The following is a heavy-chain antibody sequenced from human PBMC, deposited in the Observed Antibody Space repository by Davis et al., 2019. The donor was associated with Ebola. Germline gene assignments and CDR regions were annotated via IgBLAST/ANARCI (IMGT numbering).Heavy chain of an antibody. CDR1: GYSFTSYW. J-gene: IGHJ4*02. CDR3: ARQEALYGSIDN. Sequence: GESLKISCKGSGYSFTSYWIGWVRQMPRKGLEWMGIIYPGDSDTRYRPPFEGQVTISVDRSITTAYLQWSSLKASDSAMYYCARQEALYGSIDNWGQGTLVTVSS. V-gene: IGHV5-51*01. CDR2: IYPGDSDT. D-gene: IGHD6-13*01.